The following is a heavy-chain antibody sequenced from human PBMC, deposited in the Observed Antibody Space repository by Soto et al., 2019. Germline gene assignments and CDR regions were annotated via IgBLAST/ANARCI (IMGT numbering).Heavy chain of an antibody. CDR2: LLPDDADT. V-gene: IGHV5-51*01. CDR3: ARQGFRKHYYYAADV. CDR1: RYSFTSYW. J-gene: IGHJ6*02. Sequence: GESLKISWKASRYSFTSYWIDSVRKTPGKGLEWMGILLPDDADTRYSPSFEGHVTISADRSTNNAFLHLRRLEASDTATYFCARQGFRKHYYYAADVWRQGTTVTFSS. D-gene: IGHD2-21*01.